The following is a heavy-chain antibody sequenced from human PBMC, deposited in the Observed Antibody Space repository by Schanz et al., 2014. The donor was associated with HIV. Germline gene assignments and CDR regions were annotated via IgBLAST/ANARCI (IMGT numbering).Heavy chain of an antibody. Sequence: QVQLVESGGGVVQPGRSLRLSCVASAFNFDSYGMHWVRQAPGKGLEWVAVISYDGTKKHYADSVKGRFTISRDNSKNTVYLQAKSLRPEDTAVYYCAKPEYDSSGNSQSHFDYWGQGTLVTVSS. D-gene: IGHD3-22*01. CDR3: AKPEYDSSGNSQSHFDY. CDR2: ISYDGTKK. CDR1: AFNFDSYG. J-gene: IGHJ4*02. V-gene: IGHV3-30*18.